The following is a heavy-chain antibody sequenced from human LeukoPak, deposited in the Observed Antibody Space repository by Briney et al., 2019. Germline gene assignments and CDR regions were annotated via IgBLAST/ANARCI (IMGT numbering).Heavy chain of an antibody. V-gene: IGHV3-9*01. Sequence: GGSLRLSCATSGFTFRGSAMHWVRQPPGKGLEWVSGISWNSGSIDYADSVKGRFTISRDNAKNSLYLQMNSLRVEDTAFYYCAKDNRRHYTSGPNPDSLHWGQGALVTVSS. J-gene: IGHJ4*02. D-gene: IGHD6-19*01. CDR1: GFTFRGSA. CDR2: ISWNSGSI. CDR3: AKDNRRHYTSGPNPDSLH.